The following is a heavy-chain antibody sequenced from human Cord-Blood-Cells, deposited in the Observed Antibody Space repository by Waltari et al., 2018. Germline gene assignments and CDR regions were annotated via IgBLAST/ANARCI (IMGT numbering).Heavy chain of an antibody. V-gene: IGHV4-34*01. D-gene: IGHD6-13*01. CDR1: GGSFRGYY. CDR2: INHSGST. J-gene: IGHJ6*02. CDR3: ARDTGYSSSWYYYYGMDV. Sequence: QVQLQQWGAGLLKPSETLSLTCAVYGGSFRGYYWSWIRQPPGKGLEWIGEINHSGSTNYNPSLKRRVTISVDTSKNQFSLKLSSVTAADTAVYYCARDTGYSSSWYYYYGMDVWGQGTTVTVSS.